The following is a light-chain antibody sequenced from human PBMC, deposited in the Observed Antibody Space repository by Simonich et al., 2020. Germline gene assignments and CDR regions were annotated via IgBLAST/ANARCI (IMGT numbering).Light chain of an antibody. Sequence: QSALTQPASVSGSPGQSITISCTGTSSDVGSYNLVSWYQQHPGKAPKLMIYEGSKVPSGVSNRFSGSKSGNTASLTISGLQAEDEADYYCCSYAGSSTSVVFGGGTKLTVL. J-gene: IGLJ2*01. V-gene: IGLV2-23*01. CDR3: CSYAGSSTSVV. CDR2: EGS. CDR1: SSDVGSYNL.